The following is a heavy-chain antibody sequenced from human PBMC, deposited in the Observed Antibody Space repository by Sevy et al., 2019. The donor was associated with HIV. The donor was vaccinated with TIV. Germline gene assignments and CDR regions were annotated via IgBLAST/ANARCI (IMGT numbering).Heavy chain of an antibody. CDR3: ARDVCTNGVCYYFDY. D-gene: IGHD2-8*01. Sequence: GGSLRLSCAASVFTFSSYSMNWVRQAPGKGLEWVSSISSSSSYIYYADSVKGRFTISRDNAKNSLYLQMNSLRAEDTAVYYCARDVCTNGVCYYFDYWGQGTLVTVSS. J-gene: IGHJ4*02. CDR2: ISSSSSYI. CDR1: VFTFSSYS. V-gene: IGHV3-21*01.